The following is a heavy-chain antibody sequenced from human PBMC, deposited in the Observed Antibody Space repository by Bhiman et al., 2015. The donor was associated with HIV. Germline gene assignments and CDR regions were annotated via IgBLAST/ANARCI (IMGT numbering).Heavy chain of an antibody. J-gene: IGHJ4*02. CDR1: GFTFSIXS. V-gene: IGHV3-21*01. CDR3: AREFTGYSSSNFDY. D-gene: IGHD6-13*01. Sequence: EVQLVESGGGLVKPGGSLRLSCAASGFTFSIXSMNWVRQAPGKGLEWVSSISSSSSYIYYADSVKGRFTISRDNAKNSLYLQVNSLRAEDTAVYYCAREFTGYSSSNFDYWGQGTLVTVSS. CDR2: ISSSSSYI.